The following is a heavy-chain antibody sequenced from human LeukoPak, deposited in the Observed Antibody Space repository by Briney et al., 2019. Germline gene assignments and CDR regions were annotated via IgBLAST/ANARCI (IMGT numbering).Heavy chain of an antibody. D-gene: IGHD4-11*01. J-gene: IGHJ5*02. CDR3: AREDYNGNWFDP. CDR1: GYSLSSGYY. V-gene: IGHV4-38-2*02. CDR2: IYHGEST. Sequence: SETLSLTCAVAGYSLSSGYYWGGVRQPPGKGLEWIGTIYHGESTYYNPSLKSRVTISVDTSKNQFSLKLSSVTAADTAVYYCAREDYNGNWFDPWGQGTLVTVSS.